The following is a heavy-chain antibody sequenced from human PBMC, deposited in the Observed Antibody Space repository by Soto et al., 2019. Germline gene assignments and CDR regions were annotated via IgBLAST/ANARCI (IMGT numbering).Heavy chain of an antibody. J-gene: IGHJ4*02. V-gene: IGHV1-18*04. CDR2: ISVYNGNT. CDR3: ARSLAVHHSGTSYKYYPDY. D-gene: IGHD3-10*01. Sequence: QLVQSGTEVKEPGASVKVSCKASGYTFTSYGISWVRQVPEQGLEWVAWISVYNGNTNYAQKLQGRVTLTTDTYTNTANMELRSLRSDDTALYYCARSLAVHHSGTSYKYYPDYWGQGPLVTVSS. CDR1: GYTFTSYG.